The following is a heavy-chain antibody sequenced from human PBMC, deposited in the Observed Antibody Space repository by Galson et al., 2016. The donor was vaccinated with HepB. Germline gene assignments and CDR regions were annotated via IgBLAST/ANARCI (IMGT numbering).Heavy chain of an antibody. J-gene: IGHJ6*02. D-gene: IGHD5-18*01. CDR2: ISFDVGNK. Sequence: SLRLSCAASGFTFSNYAIHWVRQAPGKGLEWVAVISFDVGNKYYADSVKGRFTISRDNSKNTLYMQMNSLRAEDTAVHYCARDLLPPRQKYSHGYVVWYYGMDVWGQGTTVIVSS. CDR1: GFTFSNYA. CDR3: ARDLLPPRQKYSHGYVVWYYGMDV. V-gene: IGHV3-30*04.